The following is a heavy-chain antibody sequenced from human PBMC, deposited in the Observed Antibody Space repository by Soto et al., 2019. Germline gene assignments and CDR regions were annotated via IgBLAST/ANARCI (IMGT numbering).Heavy chain of an antibody. Sequence: SETLSLTCTVSGGSISSGGYYWSWIRRHPGKGLEWIGYIYYSGSTYYNPSLKSRVTISVDTSKNQFSLKLSSVTAADTAVYYCARLYGSGGENLNAKFYYYYYMDVWGKGTTVTVSS. CDR2: IYYSGST. CDR1: GGSISSGGYY. J-gene: IGHJ6*03. CDR3: ARLYGSGGENLNAKFYYYYYMDV. D-gene: IGHD3-10*01. V-gene: IGHV4-31*03.